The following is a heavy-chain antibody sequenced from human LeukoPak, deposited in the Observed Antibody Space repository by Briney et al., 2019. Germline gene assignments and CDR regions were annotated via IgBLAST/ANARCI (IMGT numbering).Heavy chain of an antibody. V-gene: IGHV4-59*01. J-gene: IGHJ4*02. Sequence: AETPSLTCTVSGGSISSYYWSWIRQPPGTGLEWIGYIYYSGSTNYNPSLKSRVTISVDTSKNQFSLKLSSVTAADTAVYYCARDHPPGDYWGQGTLVTVSS. CDR1: GGSISSYY. CDR3: ARDHPPGDY. CDR2: IYYSGST.